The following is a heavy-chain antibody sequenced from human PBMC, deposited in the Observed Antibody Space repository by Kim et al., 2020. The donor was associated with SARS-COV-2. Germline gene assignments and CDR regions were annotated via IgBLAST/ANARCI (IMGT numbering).Heavy chain of an antibody. V-gene: IGHV4-39*01. CDR2: MYYGGST. CDR1: GGSVSSTYYF. J-gene: IGHJ4*02. D-gene: IGHD5-12*01. Sequence: SETLSLTCTISGGSVSSTYYFWGWIRQPPGKELEWIGSMYYGGSTYYNPSLKSRVTISVDTSKNQFSLNLSSVTAADTAVYYCARQGSHGYKYYFDYWGQGTLVTVSS. CDR3: ARQGSHGYKYYFDY.